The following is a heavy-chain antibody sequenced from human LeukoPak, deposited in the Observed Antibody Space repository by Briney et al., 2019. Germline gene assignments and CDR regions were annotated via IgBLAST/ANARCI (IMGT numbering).Heavy chain of an antibody. CDR2: IYYSGST. CDR1: GGSISSSSYY. V-gene: IGHV4-39*01. J-gene: IGHJ4*02. CDR3: ARFSSGYYYVGYYFDY. D-gene: IGHD3-22*01. Sequence: SETLSLTCTVSGGSISSSSYYWGWIRQPPGKGLEWIGSIYYSGSTYYNPSLKSRVTISVDTSKNQFSLKLSSVTAADTAVYYCARFSSGYYYVGYYFDYWGQGTLVTVSS.